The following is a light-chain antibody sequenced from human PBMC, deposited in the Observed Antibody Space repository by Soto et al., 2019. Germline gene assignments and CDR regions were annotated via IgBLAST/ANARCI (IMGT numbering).Light chain of an antibody. J-gene: IGKJ5*01. V-gene: IGKV3-20*01. CDR3: QQYGSSPPIT. CDR1: QSVSSSY. CDR2: GAS. Sequence: EIVLTQSPGTLSLSPGERATLSCRASQSVSSSYLAWYQQTPGQAPRLLIYGASSRATGIPDRFSGSGSGTDFTLTISRLEPLDFAVYYCQQYGSSPPITFGQGTRLEIK.